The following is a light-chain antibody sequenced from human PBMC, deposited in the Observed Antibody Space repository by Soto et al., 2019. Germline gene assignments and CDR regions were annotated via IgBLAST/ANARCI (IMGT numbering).Light chain of an antibody. CDR1: QTISSW. V-gene: IGKV1-5*03. CDR2: KAS. CDR3: LHYSSYAYA. Sequence: DVQMTQSPSTLSESVGDRATITCRACQTISSWLASYQQKPGKAPKLLIYKASTLKSGVPSRFNGSGSGTEFTITISSLQPEDCATYYLLHYSSYAYAVGQGTKVELK. J-gene: IGKJ1*01.